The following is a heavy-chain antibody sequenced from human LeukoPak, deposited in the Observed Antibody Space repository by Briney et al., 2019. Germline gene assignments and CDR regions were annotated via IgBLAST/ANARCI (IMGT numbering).Heavy chain of an antibody. CDR1: GGSSSGYY. D-gene: IGHD5-18*01. CDR2: INHSGST. V-gene: IGHV4-34*01. Sequence: SETLSLTCAVYGGSSSGYYWSWIRQPPGKGLEWIGEINHSGSTNYNPSLKSQVTISVDTSKNQFSLKLSSVTAADTAVYYCARKDRGYSYGNSDWGQGTLVTVSS. CDR3: ARKDRGYSYGNSD. J-gene: IGHJ4*02.